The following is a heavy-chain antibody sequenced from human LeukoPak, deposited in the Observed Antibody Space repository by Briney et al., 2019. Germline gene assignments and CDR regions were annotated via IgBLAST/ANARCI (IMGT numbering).Heavy chain of an antibody. J-gene: IGHJ4*02. V-gene: IGHV3-30*18. D-gene: IGHD6-13*01. CDR3: AKDGLYGSSWGFLDS. Sequence: PGRSLRLSCAASGFTFSSYGMHWVRQAPGKGLEWVAAISYDGSNEYYVDSVKGRFTISRDNSKNTLFLQINSLRVEDTAVYYCAKDGLYGSSWGFLDSWGQGTLVTVSS. CDR2: ISYDGSNE. CDR1: GFTFSSYG.